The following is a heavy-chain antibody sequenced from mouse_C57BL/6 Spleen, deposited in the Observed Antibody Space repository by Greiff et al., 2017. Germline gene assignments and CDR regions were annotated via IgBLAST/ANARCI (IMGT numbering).Heavy chain of an antibody. CDR1: GDTVTSYW. J-gene: IGHJ2*01. CDR3: ASSGY. V-gene: IGHV1-50*01. CDR2: TEPSDSYT. Sequence: QVQLQQSGAELVKPGASVKLSGKASGDTVTSYWMQGVKHRPGQGLEWTGETEPSDSYTNYNQNIKGKATSTVDTSPSTAYMQLSSLTSEDSAVYYCASSGYWGQGTTLTVSS.